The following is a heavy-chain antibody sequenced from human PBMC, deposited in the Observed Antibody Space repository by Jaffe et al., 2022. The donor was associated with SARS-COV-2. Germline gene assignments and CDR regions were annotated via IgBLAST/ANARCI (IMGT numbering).Heavy chain of an antibody. CDR2: ISYDGSNK. D-gene: IGHD3-9*01. V-gene: IGHV3-30-3*01. Sequence: QVQLVESGGGVVQPGRSLRLSCAASGFTFSSYAMHWVRQAPGKGLEWVAVISYDGSNKYYADSVKGRFTISRDNSKNTLYLQMNSLRAEDTAVYYCARDRYFDWFRSGWYSHLTRYYGMDVWGQGTTVTVSS. CDR3: ARDRYFDWFRSGWYSHLTRYYGMDV. CDR1: GFTFSSYA. J-gene: IGHJ6*02.